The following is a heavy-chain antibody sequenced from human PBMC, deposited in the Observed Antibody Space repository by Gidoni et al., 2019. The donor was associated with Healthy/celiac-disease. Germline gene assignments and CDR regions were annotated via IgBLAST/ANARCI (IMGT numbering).Heavy chain of an antibody. J-gene: IGHJ3*02. CDR1: GFTFSSYA. CDR2: ISYDGSNK. V-gene: IGHV3-30-3*01. CDR3: ARDGSHYYYERSAFDI. Sequence: QVQLVESGGGVVQPGRSLRLSCAASGFTFSSYAMHWVRQAPGKGLEWVAVISYDGSNKYYADSVKGRFTISRDNSKNTLYLQMNSLRAEDTAVYYCARDGSHYYYERSAFDIWGQGTMVTVSS. D-gene: IGHD3-22*01.